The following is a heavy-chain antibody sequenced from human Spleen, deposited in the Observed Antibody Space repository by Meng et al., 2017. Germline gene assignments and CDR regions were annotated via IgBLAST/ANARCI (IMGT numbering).Heavy chain of an antibody. J-gene: IGHJ6*02. CDR3: AKRLFEIAVADNNYYNGMDV. V-gene: IGHV3-23*01. CDR2: ISYSGGST. CDR1: GFTVSTYA. D-gene: IGHD6-19*01. Sequence: GGSLRLSCAASGFTVSTYAMSWVRQAPGKGLEWVSSISYSGGSTSYTDSVKGRFTISRDNSKNTLYLEMNSLRVEDTAVYYCAKRLFEIAVADNNYYNGMDVWGQGTTVTVSS.